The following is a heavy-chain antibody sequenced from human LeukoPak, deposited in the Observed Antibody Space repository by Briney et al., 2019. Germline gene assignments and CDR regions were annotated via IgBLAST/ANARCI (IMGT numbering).Heavy chain of an antibody. D-gene: IGHD3-10*01. J-gene: IGHJ4*02. Sequence: PSETLSLTCTVSGGSISSGGYYWSWIRQHPGKGLEWIGYIYYSGSTYYNPSLKSRVTISVDTSKNQFSLKLSSVTAADTAVYYCARGRLWFGEYYFDYWGQGTLVTVSS. CDR1: GGSISSGGYY. CDR2: IYYSGST. V-gene: IGHV4-31*03. CDR3: ARGRLWFGEYYFDY.